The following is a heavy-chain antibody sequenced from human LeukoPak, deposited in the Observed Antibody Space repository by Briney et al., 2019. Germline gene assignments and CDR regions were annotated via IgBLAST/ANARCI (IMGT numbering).Heavy chain of an antibody. D-gene: IGHD3-22*01. V-gene: IGHV3-7*01. CDR1: GFTFSSYW. CDR3: ARVGSGYYRPYDAFDI. Sequence: GGSLRLSCAASGFTFSSYWMSWVRQSPGKGLEWVANIKQDGSEKYYVDSVKGRFTISRDNAKNSLYLQMNSLRAEDTAVYYCARVGSGYYRPYDAFDIWGQGTMVTVSS. CDR2: IKQDGSEK. J-gene: IGHJ3*02.